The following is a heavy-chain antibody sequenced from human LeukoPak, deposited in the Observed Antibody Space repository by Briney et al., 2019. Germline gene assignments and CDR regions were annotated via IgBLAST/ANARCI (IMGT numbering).Heavy chain of an antibody. CDR2: IYTSGST. CDR1: GGSISSGSYY. J-gene: IGHJ5*02. D-gene: IGHD5-18*01. Sequence: PSQTLSLTCTVSGGSISSGSYYWSWIRQPAGKGLEWIGRIYTSGSTNYNPSLKSRVTISLDTSKNQFSLKLSSVTAADTAVYYCAREDVDTAMETSGEAWFDPWGQGTLVTVSS. CDR3: AREDVDTAMETSGEAWFDP. V-gene: IGHV4-61*02.